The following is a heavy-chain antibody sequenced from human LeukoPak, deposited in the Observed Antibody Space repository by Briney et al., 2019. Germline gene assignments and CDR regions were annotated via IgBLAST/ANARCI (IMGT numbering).Heavy chain of an antibody. V-gene: IGHV4-30-4*08. CDR1: GGSISSYY. CDR2: IYYSGST. Sequence: SQTLSLTCTVSGGSISSYYWSWIRQPPGKGLEWIGYIYYSGSTYYNPSLKSRVTISVDTSKNQFSLKLSSVTAADTAVYYCARLSIVGVYFDYWGQGTLVTVSS. J-gene: IGHJ4*02. D-gene: IGHD1-26*01. CDR3: ARLSIVGVYFDY.